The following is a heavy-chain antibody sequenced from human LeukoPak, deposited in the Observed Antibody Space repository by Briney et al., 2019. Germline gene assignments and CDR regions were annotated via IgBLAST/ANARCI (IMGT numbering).Heavy chain of an antibody. V-gene: IGHV4-59*01. CDR3: ARTAHGPLFYGSGSYHDY. CDR2: IYYSGST. Sequence: SETLSLTCAVYGGSFSGYYWSWIRQPPGKGLEWIGYIYYSGSTNYNPSLKSRVTISVDTSKNQFSLKLSSVTAADTAVYYCARTAHGPLFYGSGSYHDYWGQGTLVTVSS. CDR1: GGSFSGYY. D-gene: IGHD3-10*01. J-gene: IGHJ4*02.